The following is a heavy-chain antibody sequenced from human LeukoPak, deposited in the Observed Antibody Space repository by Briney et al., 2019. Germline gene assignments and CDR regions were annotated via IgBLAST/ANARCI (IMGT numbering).Heavy chain of an antibody. CDR1: GFTFSSYA. V-gene: IGHV3-23*01. J-gene: IGHJ4*02. CDR3: AKVFGYGDYALVYFDY. Sequence: GGSLRLSCAASGFTFSSYAMSWVRQAPGKGLEWVSAISGSGGSTYYADSVKGRFTISRDNSKNTLYLQMNSLRAEDTAVYYCAKVFGYGDYALVYFDYWGQGTLVTVSS. D-gene: IGHD4-17*01. CDR2: ISGSGGST.